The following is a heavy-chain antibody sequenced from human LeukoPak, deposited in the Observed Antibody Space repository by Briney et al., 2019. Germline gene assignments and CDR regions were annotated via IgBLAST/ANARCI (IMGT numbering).Heavy chain of an antibody. CDR3: AKDKSSSWYEGFDY. D-gene: IGHD6-13*01. V-gene: IGHV3-9*01. J-gene: IGHJ4*02. CDR2: ISWNSGSI. Sequence: GGSLRLSCAASGFTFDDHAMHWVRQAPGKGLEWVSGISWNSGSIGYADSVKGRFTISRDNAKNSLYLQMNSLRAEDTALYYCAKDKSSSWYEGFDYWGQGTLVTVSS. CDR1: GFTFDDHA.